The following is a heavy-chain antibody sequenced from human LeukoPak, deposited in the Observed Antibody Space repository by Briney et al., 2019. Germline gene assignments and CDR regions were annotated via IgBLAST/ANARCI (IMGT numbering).Heavy chain of an antibody. CDR3: ASESSSWETGESNWFDP. Sequence: GASVKVSCKASGYTFTDYYVHWVRQAPGQGLEWMGWINPNSGGTNYAQKFQGRVTMTRDTSISTAYMELSRLRSDDTAVYYCASESSSWETGESNWFDPWGQGTLVTVSS. CDR1: GYTFTDYY. CDR2: INPNSGGT. D-gene: IGHD6-13*01. V-gene: IGHV1-2*02. J-gene: IGHJ5*02.